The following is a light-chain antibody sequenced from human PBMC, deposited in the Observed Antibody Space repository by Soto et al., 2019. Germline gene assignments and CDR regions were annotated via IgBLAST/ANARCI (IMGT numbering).Light chain of an antibody. CDR1: SSDVGDYNY. CDR3: GSWDSSLSAYV. V-gene: IGLV2-8*01. J-gene: IGLJ1*01. Sequence: QSVLTQPPSASGTPGQSVTIPCTGTSSDVGDYNYVSWYQQHPGKAPKLVIYEVSRRPSGIPDRFSGSKSGTSATLGITGFQTGDEADYYCGSWDSSLSAYVFGTGTKVTVL. CDR2: EVS.